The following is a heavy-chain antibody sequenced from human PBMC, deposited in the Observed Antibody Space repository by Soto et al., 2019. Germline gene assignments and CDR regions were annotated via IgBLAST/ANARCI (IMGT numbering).Heavy chain of an antibody. CDR2: ISGSGGST. CDR3: AKDGGGAVAGRYYYYYGMDV. V-gene: IGHV3-23*01. CDR1: GFTFSSYA. Sequence: EVQLLESGGGLVQPGGSLRLSCAASGFTFSSYAMSWVRQAPGKGLEWVSAISGSGGSTYYADSVKGRFTISRDNSKNTLYLQMNSLRAEDTAVYYCAKDGGGAVAGRYYYYYGMDVWGQGTTVTVSS. D-gene: IGHD6-19*01. J-gene: IGHJ6*02.